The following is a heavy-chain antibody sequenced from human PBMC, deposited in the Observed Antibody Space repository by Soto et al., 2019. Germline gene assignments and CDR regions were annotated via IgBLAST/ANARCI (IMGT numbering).Heavy chain of an antibody. CDR3: ARDKSRYYYGMDV. V-gene: IGHV3-33*01. CDR2: IWYDGSNK. Sequence: GSLRLSCAASGFTFSSYGMHWVRQAPGKGLEWVAVIWYDGSNKYYADSVKGRFTISRDNSKNTLYLQMNSLRAEDTAVYYCARDKSRYYYGMDVWGQGTTVTVSS. CDR1: GFTFSSYG. J-gene: IGHJ6*02.